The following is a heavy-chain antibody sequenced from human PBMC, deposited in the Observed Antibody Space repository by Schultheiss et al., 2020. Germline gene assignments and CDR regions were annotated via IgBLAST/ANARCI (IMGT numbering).Heavy chain of an antibody. CDR3: ARVSRGGSITMIVVFDY. V-gene: IGHV3-11*05. CDR1: GFTFSDYY. CDR2: ISSSSSYT. Sequence: SLQISCAASGFTFSDYYMSWIRQAPGKGLEWVSYISSSSSYTNYADSVKGRFTISRDNAKNSLYLQMNSLRAEDTAVYYCARVSRGGSITMIVVFDYWGQGTLVTVSS. J-gene: IGHJ4*02. D-gene: IGHD3-22*01.